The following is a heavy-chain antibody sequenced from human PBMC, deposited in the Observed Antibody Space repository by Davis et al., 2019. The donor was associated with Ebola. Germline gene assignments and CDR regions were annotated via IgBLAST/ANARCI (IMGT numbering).Heavy chain of an antibody. J-gene: IGHJ6*02. Sequence: PGGSLRLSCAASGFTFSGSAMHWVRQASGKGLEWVGRIRSKANSYATAYAASVKGRFTISRDDSKNTAYLQMNSLKTEDTAVYYCTTIVVVVAATFPQTPRMDVWGQGTTVTVSS. CDR2: IRSKANSYAT. D-gene: IGHD2-15*01. CDR3: TTIVVVVAATFPQTPRMDV. V-gene: IGHV3-73*01. CDR1: GFTFSGSA.